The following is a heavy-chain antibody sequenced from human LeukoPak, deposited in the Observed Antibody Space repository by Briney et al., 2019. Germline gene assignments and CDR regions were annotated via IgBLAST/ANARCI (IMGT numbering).Heavy chain of an antibody. J-gene: IGHJ5*02. V-gene: IGHV3-11*04. CDR3: ARDYR. Sequence: GGSLRLSCEASGFTFSDPYMSWIRQAPGKGLECLSYISGSGTDINYADSVRGRFTISRDNAKNLLYLQMNDLRVEDTAVYYCARDYRWGQGTLVTVSS. CDR1: GFTFSDPY. CDR2: ISGSGTDI.